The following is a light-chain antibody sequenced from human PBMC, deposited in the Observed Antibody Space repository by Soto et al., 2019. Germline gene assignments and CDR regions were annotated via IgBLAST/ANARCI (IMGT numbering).Light chain of an antibody. Sequence: QSVLTQPRSVSGSPGQSVSIFCTGTSSDVGGYNYVSWYQQHPGKAPKVMIYDVTQRPPGVPDRFSGSKSGNTASLTISGLQSEDEADYYCSSSAGRYTYVFGTGTKLTVL. CDR1: SSDVGGYNY. CDR2: DVT. J-gene: IGLJ1*01. V-gene: IGLV2-11*01. CDR3: SSSAGRYTYV.